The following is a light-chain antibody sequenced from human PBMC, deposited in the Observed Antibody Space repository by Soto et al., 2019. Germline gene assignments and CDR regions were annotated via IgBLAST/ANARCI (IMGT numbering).Light chain of an antibody. J-gene: IGLJ3*02. CDR1: SSDVGTYNL. CDR2: EGS. CDR3: CSYAGRSTSWV. V-gene: IGLV2-23*01. Sequence: QSALTQPASVSGSPGQSITISCTGTSSDVGTYNLVSWYQQHPGKAPKLMIYEGSKRPSGVSNRFSGSKSGNTASLTISGLQAEDEADYYCCSYAGRSTSWVCGGGTKRTVL.